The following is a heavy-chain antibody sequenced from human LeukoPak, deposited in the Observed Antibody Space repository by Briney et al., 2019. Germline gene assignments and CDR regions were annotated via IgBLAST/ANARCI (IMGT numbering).Heavy chain of an antibody. J-gene: IGHJ5*02. D-gene: IGHD1-26*01. CDR2: ISSSSSYI. V-gene: IGHV3-21*01. CDR3: ARGIVGATSLFWFDP. Sequence: GGSLRLSCAASGFTFSSYSMNWVRQAPGKGLERVSSISSSSSYIYYADSVKGRFTISRDNAKNSLYLQMNSLRAEDTAVYYCARGIVGATSLFWFDPWGQGTLVTVSS. CDR1: GFTFSSYS.